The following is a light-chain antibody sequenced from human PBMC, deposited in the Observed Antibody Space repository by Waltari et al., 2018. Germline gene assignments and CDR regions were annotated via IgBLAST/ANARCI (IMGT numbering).Light chain of an antibody. CDR2: HAS. CDR3: QQRSNWPLT. V-gene: IGKV3-11*01. Sequence: EIVLTQSPATLSLSPGDTATLSCRASKNVDSYFAWYQQKPGHPPRLLIYHASYRASGVPARFSGGGSGTDFTLTISGLEPEDFAVYYCQQRSNWPLTFGPGTKVDIK. J-gene: IGKJ3*01. CDR1: KNVDSY.